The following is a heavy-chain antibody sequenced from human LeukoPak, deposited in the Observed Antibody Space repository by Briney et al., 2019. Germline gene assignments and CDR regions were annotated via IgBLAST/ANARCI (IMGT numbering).Heavy chain of an antibody. J-gene: IGHJ4*02. D-gene: IGHD2/OR15-2a*01. CDR1: GYNL. V-gene: IGHV5-51*01. Sequence: GEXLKISCKGSGYNLIGWVRQMPGKGLEWVAFIYPGGSDRRYSPPFQGQVTVSADKSINTVYLQWGSLKASDTAMYYCARHFYDTSTYYSSFDFWGQGTLVTVSS. CDR2: IYPGGSDR. CDR3: ARHFYDTSTYYSSFDF.